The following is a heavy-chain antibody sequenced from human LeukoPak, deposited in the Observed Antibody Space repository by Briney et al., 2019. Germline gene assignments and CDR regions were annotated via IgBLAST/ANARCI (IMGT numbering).Heavy chain of an antibody. J-gene: IGHJ4*02. D-gene: IGHD2-15*01. V-gene: IGHV3-21*01. CDR1: GFTFSSYS. CDR3: ARYCSGGSCYDIDF. CDR2: ISSSSSYI. Sequence: GGSLRLSCAASGFTFSSYSMNRVRQAPGKGLEWVSSISSSSSYIYYADSVKGRFTISRDNAKNSLYLQMNSLRAEDTAVYYCARYCSGGSCYDIDFWGQGTLVTVSS.